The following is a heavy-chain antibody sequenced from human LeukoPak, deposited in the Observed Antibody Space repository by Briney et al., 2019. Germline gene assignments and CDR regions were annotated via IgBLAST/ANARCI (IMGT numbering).Heavy chain of an antibody. J-gene: IGHJ4*02. V-gene: IGHV3-11*06. CDR3: AKDPRIFGVEYYFDY. CDR1: GFRVSGYD. Sequence: GGSLRLSCAASGFRVSGYDLNWIRQAPGKGLEWIAYISISSSNIHYADSVRGRFTISRDNANNSLYLQLSSLRVEDTAAYYCAKDPRIFGVEYYFDYWGQGTLVTVSS. D-gene: IGHD3-3*01. CDR2: ISISSSNI.